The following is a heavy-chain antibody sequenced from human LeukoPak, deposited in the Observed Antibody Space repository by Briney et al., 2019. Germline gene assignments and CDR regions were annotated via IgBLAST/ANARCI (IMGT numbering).Heavy chain of an antibody. CDR2: INPNSGGT. V-gene: IGHV1-2*02. Sequence: GASVKVSCKASGYTFTGYYMHWVRQAPGQGLEWMGWINPNSGGTNYAQEFQGRVTMTRDTSISTAYMELSRLRSDDTAVYYCARDGGYCSGGSCPGAFDIWGQGTMVTVSS. CDR1: GYTFTGYY. D-gene: IGHD2-15*01. J-gene: IGHJ3*02. CDR3: ARDGGYCSGGSCPGAFDI.